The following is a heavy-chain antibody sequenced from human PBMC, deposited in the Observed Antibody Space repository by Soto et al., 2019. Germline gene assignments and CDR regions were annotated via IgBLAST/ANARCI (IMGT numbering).Heavy chain of an antibody. CDR1: GFTFSDYY. J-gene: IGHJ6*02. V-gene: IGHV3-11*01. Sequence: GSLRLSCAASGFTFSDYYMSWIRQAPGKGLEWVSYISSSGSTIYYADSVKGRFTISRDNAKNSLYLQMNSLRAEDTAVYYCARSKYSSSSTDLGYYYYGMDVWGQGTTVTVSS. CDR2: ISSSGSTI. CDR3: ARSKYSSSSTDLGYYYYGMDV. D-gene: IGHD6-6*01.